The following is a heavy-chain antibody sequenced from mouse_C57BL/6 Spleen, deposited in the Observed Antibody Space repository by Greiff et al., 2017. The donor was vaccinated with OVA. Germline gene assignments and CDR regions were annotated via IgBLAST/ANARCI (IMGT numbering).Heavy chain of an antibody. J-gene: IGHJ4*01. V-gene: IGHV1-64*01. CDR3: ATKGLYDWDY. D-gene: IGHD2-12*01. CDR1: GYAFTSYW. Sequence: QVQLQQSGAELVKPGASVKFSCKASGYAFTSYWMHWVKQRPGHGLEWIGKIYPYCGSTNYNVKFKSKATLTVDKSSSTAYMQLSSLTAEDSAVYYCATKGLYDWDYWGQGTTVTVSS. CDR2: IYPYCGST.